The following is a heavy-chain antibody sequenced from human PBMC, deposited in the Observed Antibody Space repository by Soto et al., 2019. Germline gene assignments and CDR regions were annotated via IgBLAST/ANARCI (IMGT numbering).Heavy chain of an antibody. V-gene: IGHV3-66*01. CDR2: LYGGGSS. CDR1: GFTVGSSY. Sequence: EVQLVESGGGLVQPGGSLSLSCAASGFTVGSSYMSWVRQAPGKGLEWVSVLYGGGSSYYADSVKGTFTISRDNRKNTLYLQMKSLTAEDTAVYYCARASIAAVTTIDYWGQGTLVTVSS. D-gene: IGHD4-17*01. J-gene: IGHJ4*02. CDR3: ARASIAAVTTIDY.